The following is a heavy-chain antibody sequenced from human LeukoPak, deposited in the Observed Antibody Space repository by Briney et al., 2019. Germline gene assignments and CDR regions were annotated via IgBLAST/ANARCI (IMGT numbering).Heavy chain of an antibody. V-gene: IGHV1-69*05. Sequence: SVKVSCKASGGTFSSYAISWVRQAPGQGLEWMGGIIPIFGTANYAQKFQGRVTITTDESTSTAYMELSSLRSEDTAVHYCAREWQGHDFWSGLNWFDPWGQGTLVTVSS. CDR1: GGTFSSYA. CDR3: AREWQGHDFWSGLNWFDP. D-gene: IGHD3-3*01. CDR2: IIPIFGTA. J-gene: IGHJ5*02.